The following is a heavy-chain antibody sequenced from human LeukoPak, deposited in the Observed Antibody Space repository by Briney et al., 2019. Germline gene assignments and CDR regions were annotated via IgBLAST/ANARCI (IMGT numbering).Heavy chain of an antibody. CDR2: INPTGCST. V-gene: IGHV1-46*01. J-gene: IGHJ3*02. D-gene: IGHD3-16*01. CDR1: GYTFTSYY. Sequence: GASVKVSCKASGYTFTSYYMHWVRQAPGQGLEWMGIINPTGCSTSYAQKFQGRVTMTRDTSTSTVYMELSSLRSEDTAVYYCARDLADDAFDIWGQGTMVTVFS. CDR3: ARDLADDAFDI.